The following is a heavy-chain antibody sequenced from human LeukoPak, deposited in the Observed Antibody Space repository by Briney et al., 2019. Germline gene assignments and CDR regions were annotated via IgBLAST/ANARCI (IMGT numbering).Heavy chain of an antibody. CDR3: ARHKALVVPAATFDY. CDR1: GGSFSGYY. J-gene: IGHJ4*02. CDR2: INHSGST. Sequence: SETLSLTCAVYGGSFSGYYWSWIRQPPGKGLEWIGEINHSGSTNYNPSLKSRVTISVDTSKNQFSLKLSSVTAADTAVYYCARHKALVVPAATFDYWGQGTLVTVSS. V-gene: IGHV4-34*01. D-gene: IGHD2-2*01.